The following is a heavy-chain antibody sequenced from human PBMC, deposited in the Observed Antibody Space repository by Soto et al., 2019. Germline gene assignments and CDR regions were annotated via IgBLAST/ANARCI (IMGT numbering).Heavy chain of an antibody. J-gene: IGHJ4*02. D-gene: IGHD3-10*01. CDR2: IIPILGIA. CDR3: ACMVRGVIRIDY. Sequence: ASVKVSCKASGGTFSSYTISWVRQAPGQGLEWMGRIIPILGIANYAQKFQGRVTITADKSTSTAYMELSSLRSEDTAVYYCACMVRGVIRIDYWGQGTLVTVSS. CDR1: GGTFSSYT. V-gene: IGHV1-69*02.